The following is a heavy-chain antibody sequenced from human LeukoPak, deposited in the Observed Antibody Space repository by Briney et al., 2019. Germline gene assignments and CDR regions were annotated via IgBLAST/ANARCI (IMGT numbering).Heavy chain of an antibody. V-gene: IGHV3-48*02. Sequence: PGGSLRLSCAASGFTFSSYWMHWVRQAPGKGLEWVAYISSGSSTIKYADSVKGRFTISRDNARNSLYLQMNSQRHEDTAVYYCARGFLVASTWFDYWGQGTPVTVSS. CDR2: ISSGSSTI. CDR3: ARGFLVASTWFDY. D-gene: IGHD2-15*01. J-gene: IGHJ4*02. CDR1: GFTFSSYW.